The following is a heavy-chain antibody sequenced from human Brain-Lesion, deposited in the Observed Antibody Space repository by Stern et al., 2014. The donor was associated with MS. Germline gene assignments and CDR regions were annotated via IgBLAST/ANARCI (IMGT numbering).Heavy chain of an antibody. CDR3: ARGDIVVVPAARSFGSDYYYPGLDV. CDR2: ISDSGSV. D-gene: IGHD2-2*01. V-gene: IGHV4-59*01. J-gene: IGHJ6*02. Sequence: VHLVESGPGLVQPSETLSLTCTVSGGSIINYYLTWIRQPPGKGLEWIGYISDSGSVAYNPSLKSRLTMSVDTSTNQFSLRLSSVTAADTAVYFCARGDIVVVPAARSFGSDYYYPGLDVWGQGTTISVS. CDR1: GGSIINYY.